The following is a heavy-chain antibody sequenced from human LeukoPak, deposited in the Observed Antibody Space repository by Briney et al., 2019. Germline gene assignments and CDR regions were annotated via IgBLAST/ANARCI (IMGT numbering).Heavy chain of an antibody. Sequence: SETLSLTCTVSGGPISSYYWSWIRQPAGEGLEWIGRLHTSGSTHYNPSLKSRVTMSVDTSKNQFSLKLSSVTAADTAVYYCARDFGYGDYFFDDWGQGTLVTVSS. CDR3: ARDFGYGDYFFDD. CDR1: GGPISSYY. D-gene: IGHD4-17*01. V-gene: IGHV4-4*07. J-gene: IGHJ4*02. CDR2: LHTSGST.